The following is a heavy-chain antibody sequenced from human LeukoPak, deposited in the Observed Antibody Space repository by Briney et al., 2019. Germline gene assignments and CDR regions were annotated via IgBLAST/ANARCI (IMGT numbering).Heavy chain of an antibody. V-gene: IGHV4-39*01. J-gene: IGHJ4*02. CDR1: GDSISSSIYF. CDR2: IYYSGTT. D-gene: IGHD3-10*01. CDR3: AKHYMGSSYNHGLDC. Sequence: SETLSLTCTVSGDSISSSIYFWGWIRQPPGKGLEWIGSIYYSGTTYYNPSLKSRVTISVDTSKNQFSLKLSSVTAADTALYYCAKHYMGSSYNHGLDCWGQGTLVTVSS.